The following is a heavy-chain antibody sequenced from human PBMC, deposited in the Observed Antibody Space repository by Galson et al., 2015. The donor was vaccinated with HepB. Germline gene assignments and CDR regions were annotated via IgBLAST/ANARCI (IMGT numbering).Heavy chain of an antibody. CDR1: GFTFSTYW. Sequence: SLRLSCAASGFTFSTYWMTWVRQAPGKGLEWVANINQDGNDKYYADSVKGRFTISRDNSKNTLYLQMNSLRAEDTAVYYCAKIEVRGVYYYYGMDVWGQGPRSPSP. CDR3: AKIEVRGVYYYYGMDV. CDR2: INQDGNDK. J-gene: IGHJ6*02. V-gene: IGHV3-7*01. D-gene: IGHD3-10*01.